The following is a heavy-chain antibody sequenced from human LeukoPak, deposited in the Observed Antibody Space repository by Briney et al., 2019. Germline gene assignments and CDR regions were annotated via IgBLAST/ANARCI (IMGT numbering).Heavy chain of an antibody. CDR3: ARDVSYNSLDY. D-gene: IGHD6-13*01. CDR2: IWYDGSKK. CDR1: GFTFSSYG. Sequence: GGSLRLSCAASGFTFSSYGMHWVRQAPGKGLDWVAVIWYDGSKKYYADSVKGRSTISRDNSKNTLYLEMNSLRAEDTAVYYCARDVSYNSLDYWGQGTLVTVSS. J-gene: IGHJ4*02. V-gene: IGHV3-33*01.